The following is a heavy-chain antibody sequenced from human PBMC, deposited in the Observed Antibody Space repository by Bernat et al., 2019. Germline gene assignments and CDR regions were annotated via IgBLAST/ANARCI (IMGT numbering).Heavy chain of an antibody. J-gene: IGHJ4*02. Sequence: QLQLQESGPGLVKPSETLSLTCTVSGGSISSNIYYWDWIRQPPGKGLEWIGSIDFGGSTYYNTSLKSRVTISVDTSKNQFSLKLSSVTAADTAVYYCARRGYSDYDLFDYWGQGTLVTVS. V-gene: IGHV4-39*01. CDR3: ARRGYSDYDLFDY. D-gene: IGHD5-12*01. CDR2: IDFGGST. CDR1: GGSISSNIYY.